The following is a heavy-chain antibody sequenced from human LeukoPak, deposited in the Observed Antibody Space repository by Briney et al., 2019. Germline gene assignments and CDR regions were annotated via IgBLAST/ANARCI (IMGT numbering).Heavy chain of an antibody. J-gene: IGHJ4*02. V-gene: IGHV5-51*01. Sequence: MGIIYPGDSDTRYSPSFQGQVTISADKSISTAYLQWGSLKASDTAMYYCARAGDGYSIDYWGQGTLVTVSS. CDR3: ARAGDGYSIDY. CDR2: IYPGDSDT. D-gene: IGHD5-24*01.